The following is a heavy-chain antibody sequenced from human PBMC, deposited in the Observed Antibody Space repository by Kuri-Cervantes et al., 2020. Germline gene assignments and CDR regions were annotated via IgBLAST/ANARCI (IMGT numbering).Heavy chain of an antibody. J-gene: IGHJ3*02. CDR1: GYSISSGYY. CDR3: ARARWLVQDAFDI. CDR2: IYHSGST. D-gene: IGHD6-19*01. Sequence: SETLSLTCAVSGYSISSGYYWGWIRQPPGKGLEWIGSIYHSGSTYYNPSLKSRVTISVDTSKNQFSLKLSSVTAADTAVYYCARARWLVQDAFDIWGQGTMVTVSS. V-gene: IGHV4-38-2*01.